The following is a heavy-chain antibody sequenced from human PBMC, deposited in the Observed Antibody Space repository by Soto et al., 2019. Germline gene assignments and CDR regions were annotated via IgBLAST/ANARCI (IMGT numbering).Heavy chain of an antibody. CDR3: ARDGGRDSGGIDY. CDR2: IIPIFGTA. D-gene: IGHD1-26*01. Sequence: QVQLVQSGAEVKKPGSSVKVSCKASGGTFSSYSINWVRQAPGQGLEWMGEIIPIFGTANYAQKFQGRVTITADESTSKAYVELSSLRSEDTAVYYCARDGGRDSGGIDYWGQGTLVTVSS. J-gene: IGHJ4*02. CDR1: GGTFSSYS. V-gene: IGHV1-69*01.